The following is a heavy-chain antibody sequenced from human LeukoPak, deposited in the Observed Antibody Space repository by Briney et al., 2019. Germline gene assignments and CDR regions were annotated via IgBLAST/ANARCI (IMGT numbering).Heavy chain of an antibody. CDR3: ARTIMGGMDV. J-gene: IGHJ6*02. Sequence: PSQTLSLTCTVSGGSISSGGYYWSWIRQHPGTGLEWIGYIYYSGSTNYNPSLKSRVTISVDTSKNQFSLKLSSVTAADTAVYYCARTIMGGMDVWGQGTTVTVSS. CDR1: GGSISSGGYY. V-gene: IGHV4-61*08. CDR2: IYYSGST. D-gene: IGHD3-16*01.